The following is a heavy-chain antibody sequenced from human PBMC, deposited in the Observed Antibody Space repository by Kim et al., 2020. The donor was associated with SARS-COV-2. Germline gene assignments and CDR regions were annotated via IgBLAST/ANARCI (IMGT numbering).Heavy chain of an antibody. J-gene: IGHJ6*02. D-gene: IGHD1-1*01. CDR1: GFTFSTYA. CDR2: ISGGGSST. V-gene: IGHV3-23*01. Sequence: GGSLRLSCAASGFTFSTYAMNWVRQAPGKGLEWVSVISGGGSSTFYADSMKGRFTISRDNSKNTLYLQLNSLRAEDTAVYYCAKDLSGTRNMDVWGQGTTVTVS. CDR3: AKDLSGTRNMDV.